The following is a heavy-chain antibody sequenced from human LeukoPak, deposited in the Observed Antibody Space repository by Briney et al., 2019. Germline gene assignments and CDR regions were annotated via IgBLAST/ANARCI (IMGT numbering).Heavy chain of an antibody. CDR1: GGTFISYA. Sequence: SVKVSCKASGGTFISYAISWVGQAPGQGLEWMGGIIPIFGTANYAQKFQGRVTITADESTSTAYMELSSLRSEDTAVYYCARNYCSSTSCPGPDYYYYMDVWGKGTTVTVSS. V-gene: IGHV1-69*01. D-gene: IGHD2-2*01. CDR2: IIPIFGTA. J-gene: IGHJ6*03. CDR3: ARNYCSSTSCPGPDYYYYMDV.